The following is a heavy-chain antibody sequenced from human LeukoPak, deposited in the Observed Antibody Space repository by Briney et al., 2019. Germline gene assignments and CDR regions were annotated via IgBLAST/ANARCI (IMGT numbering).Heavy chain of an antibody. CDR2: ISSSGTTI. CDR3: ARDPGIAVPLYYFDY. Sequence: GGSLRLSCAASGFTFSSYEMNWVRQAPGKGLGWVSYISSSGTTIYYADSVKGRFTISRDNAKNSLYLQMNSLRAEDTAVYYCARDPGIAVPLYYFDYWGQGTLVTVSS. J-gene: IGHJ4*02. D-gene: IGHD6-19*01. CDR1: GFTFSSYE. V-gene: IGHV3-48*03.